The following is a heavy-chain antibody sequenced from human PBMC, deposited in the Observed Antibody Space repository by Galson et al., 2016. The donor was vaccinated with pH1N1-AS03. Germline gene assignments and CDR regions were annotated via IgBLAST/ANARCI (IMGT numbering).Heavy chain of an antibody. D-gene: IGHD2-15*01. V-gene: IGHV1-18*04. CDR1: GYTFSTYG. CDR2: ISGYDDDT. Sequence: SVKVSCKASGYTFSTYGVSWVRQAPGQGLEWMGWISGYDDDTNYAQNVAGRVTMTTDKSTSTVYMELRSLRSDDTAVYYCARDRGFRPDTFYIWGQGTWVTVSS. CDR3: ARDRGFRPDTFYI. J-gene: IGHJ3*02.